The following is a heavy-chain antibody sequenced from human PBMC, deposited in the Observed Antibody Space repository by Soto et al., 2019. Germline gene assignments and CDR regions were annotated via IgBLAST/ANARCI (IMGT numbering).Heavy chain of an antibody. D-gene: IGHD3-10*01. Sequence: QVPLVQSGAEVKKPGSSVTVSCKDSGGTFSSYAIHWVRQAPGQGLEWMGGIIPMYGPAKYAQRFQGRVTITADEYTPTVYMELTSLTAQDTAVYYCARVTSMVRGVINNWFDPWGHGALVTVAS. CDR2: IIPMYGPA. V-gene: IGHV1-69*01. CDR1: GGTFSSYA. J-gene: IGHJ5*02. CDR3: ARVTSMVRGVINNWFDP.